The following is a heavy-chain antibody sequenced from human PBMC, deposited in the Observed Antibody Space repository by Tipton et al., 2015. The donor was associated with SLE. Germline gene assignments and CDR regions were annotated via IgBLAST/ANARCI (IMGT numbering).Heavy chain of an antibody. Sequence: GLVKPSETLSLTCTVSGDSISSGGYYWSWLRQHPGKGLEWIAYIYDSENSLYNPSLKSRVSISVDTSKNQFSLKLNSVTAADTALYYCAVGPSYYYHYIDVWANGTAVTVSS. CDR3: AVGPSYYYHYIDV. D-gene: IGHD1-26*01. V-gene: IGHV4-31*03. J-gene: IGHJ6*03. CDR1: GDSISSGGYY. CDR2: IYDSENS.